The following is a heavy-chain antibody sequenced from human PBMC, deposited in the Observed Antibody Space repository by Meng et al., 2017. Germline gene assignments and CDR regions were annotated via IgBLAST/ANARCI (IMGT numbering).Heavy chain of an antibody. Sequence: GQSLQISCAASGFTFSSYSMNWVRQAPGKGLEWVSSISSSSSYIYYADSVKGRFTISRDNAKNTLYLQMNSLRAEDTAVYYCARDLGGEFEPWGQGTLGTVSS. J-gene: IGHJ5*02. V-gene: IGHV3-21*01. CDR1: GFTFSSYS. CDR3: ARDLGGEFEP. CDR2: ISSSSSYI. D-gene: IGHD3-16*01.